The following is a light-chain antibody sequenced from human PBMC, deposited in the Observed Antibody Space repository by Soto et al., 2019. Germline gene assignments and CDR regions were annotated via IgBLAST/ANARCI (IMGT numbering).Light chain of an antibody. Sequence: DIQMTQSPSTLSAPVGDRVTITCRASQSVSSWLAWYQQKPGKAPNLLIYTASSLESGVPSRFSGSGSGTEFTLTISSLQPDDFATYYCQQYNSAWTFGQGTTVEIK. V-gene: IGKV1-5*03. J-gene: IGKJ1*01. CDR2: TAS. CDR3: QQYNSAWT. CDR1: QSVSSW.